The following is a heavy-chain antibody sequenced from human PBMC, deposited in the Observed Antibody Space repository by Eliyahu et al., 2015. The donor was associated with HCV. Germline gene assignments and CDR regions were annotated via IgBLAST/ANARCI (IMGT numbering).Heavy chain of an antibody. CDR3: ATWNRGGDWPKFLDA. D-gene: IGHD2-21*02. CDR1: GLTLDHYG. CDR2: INWNGGNT. Sequence: EVQLVESGGGVVRPGGSLXXXCAXSGLTLDHYGMXWVRQVPGKGLEWVSGINWNGGNTGYADSVKGRFTISRDSAKNSLYLQMSSLRDDDTALYYCATWNRGGDWPKFLDAWGQGTLVTVSS. J-gene: IGHJ5*02. V-gene: IGHV3-20*04.